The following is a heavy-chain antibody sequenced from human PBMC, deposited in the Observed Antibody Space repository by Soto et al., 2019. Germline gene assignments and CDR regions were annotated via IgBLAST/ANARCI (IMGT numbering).Heavy chain of an antibody. J-gene: IGHJ5*02. CDR3: ARLRSYYDFWSGYKNWFDP. D-gene: IGHD3-3*01. CDR1: GGTFSSYA. CDR2: IIPIFGTA. Sequence: QVQLVQSGAEVKKPGSSVKVSCKASGGTFSSYAISWVRQAPGQGLEWMGGIIPIFGTANYAQKFQGRVTITADESTSTAYMELSSLRSEDTAVYYCARLRSYYDFWSGYKNWFDPWGQGTLVTVSS. V-gene: IGHV1-69*12.